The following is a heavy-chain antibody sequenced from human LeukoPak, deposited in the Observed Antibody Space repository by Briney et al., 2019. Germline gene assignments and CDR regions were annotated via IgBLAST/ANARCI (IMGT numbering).Heavy chain of an antibody. J-gene: IGHJ4*02. CDR1: GDSVSRSDSY. CDR2: IYYTGRT. Sequence: SETLSLTCSVSGDSVSRSDSYWDWIRQPPGKGLEWIGTIYYTGRTYYSPSLKSRVAMSVDTSNNQFSLNLRSVTAADTAVYYCARVGITIFGVDWYYFDYWGQGTLVTVSS. CDR3: ARVGITIFGVDWYYFDY. D-gene: IGHD3-3*01. V-gene: IGHV4-39*01.